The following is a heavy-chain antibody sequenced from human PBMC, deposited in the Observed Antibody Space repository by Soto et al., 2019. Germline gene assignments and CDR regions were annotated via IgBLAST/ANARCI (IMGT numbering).Heavy chain of an antibody. D-gene: IGHD3-9*01. Sequence: SETLSLTCAVSGGSISSGGYSWSWLRQPPGKGLEWIGYIYHSGSTYYNPSLKSRVTISVDRSKNQFSLKLSSVTAADTAVYYCATRSFNGTGYLCWSQGTLVPVSS. CDR2: IYHSGST. V-gene: IGHV4-30-2*01. CDR3: ATRSFNGTGYLC. J-gene: IGHJ4*02. CDR1: GGSISSGGYS.